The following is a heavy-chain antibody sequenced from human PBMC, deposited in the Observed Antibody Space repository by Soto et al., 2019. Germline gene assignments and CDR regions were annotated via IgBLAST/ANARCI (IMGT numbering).Heavy chain of an antibody. D-gene: IGHD3-3*01. CDR2: IIPIFGTA. CDR3: ARDSSGDFWSGYSAGYYYYGMDV. V-gene: IGHV1-69*01. Sequence: QVQLVQSGAEVKKPGSSVKVSCKASGGTFSSYAISWVRQAPGQGLEWMGGIIPIFGTANYAQKFQGRVTITADEYTSTAYMELSSLRSEDTAVYYCARDSSGDFWSGYSAGYYYYGMDVWGQGTTVTVSS. J-gene: IGHJ6*02. CDR1: GGTFSSYA.